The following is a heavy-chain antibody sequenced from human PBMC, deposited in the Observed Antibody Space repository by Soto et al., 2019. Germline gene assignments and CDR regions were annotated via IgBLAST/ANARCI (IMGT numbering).Heavy chain of an antibody. J-gene: IGHJ4*02. CDR3: ARAPELYYDILTGYYYFDY. Sequence: EVQLVESGGGLVKPGGSLRLSCAASGFTFSSYSMNWVRQAPGKGLEWVSSISSSSSYIYYADSVKDRFTISRDNAKNSLYLQINSLRAEDTAVYYCARAPELYYDILTGYYYFDYWGQGTLVTVSS. V-gene: IGHV3-21*01. D-gene: IGHD3-9*01. CDR2: ISSSSSYI. CDR1: GFTFSSYS.